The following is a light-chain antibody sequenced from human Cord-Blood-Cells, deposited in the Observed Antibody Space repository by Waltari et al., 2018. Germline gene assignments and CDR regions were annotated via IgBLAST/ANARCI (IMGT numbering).Light chain of an antibody. CDR2: GAA. CDR3: QQYGSSPYT. Sequence: VLAQSPGTLSLSPRERATPTSRASQSVSCSYLAWYQQKPGQAPRLLIYGAARRATGIPDRFSGSGSGTDFTLTISRLEPEDFAVYYCQQYGSSPYTFGQGTKREI. CDR1: QSVSCSY. J-gene: IGKJ2*01. V-gene: IGKV3-20*01.